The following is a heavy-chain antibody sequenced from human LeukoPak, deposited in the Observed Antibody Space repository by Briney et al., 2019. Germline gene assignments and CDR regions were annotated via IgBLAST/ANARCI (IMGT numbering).Heavy chain of an antibody. V-gene: IGHV4-59*01. J-gene: IGHJ5*02. D-gene: IGHD6-19*01. CDR3: ASGASGWYNWFAP. Sequence: SETLSLTCTVSGGSISSYYWSWIWQPPGKGLESIGYIYYSGSTTYNPSLQSRVTISIDTSKNQFSLKLSSVTAADTAVYYCASGASGWYNWFAPWGQGTLVTVSS. CDR1: GGSISSYY. CDR2: IYYSGST.